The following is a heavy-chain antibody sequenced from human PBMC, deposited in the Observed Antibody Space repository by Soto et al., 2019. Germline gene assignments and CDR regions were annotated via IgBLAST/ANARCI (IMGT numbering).Heavy chain of an antibody. Sequence: QVQLVQSGGEVKKPGASVKVSCKTSGYSFTTYGISWVRQAPGQGLEWMGWISAYNGNTNYAQKLQGRVTMTTDTSTSTAYMELRSLRSDDTAVYYCAREGPALYHYYGMDVWGQGSTVTVSS. J-gene: IGHJ6*02. CDR3: AREGPALYHYYGMDV. CDR1: GYSFTTYG. V-gene: IGHV1-18*01. CDR2: ISAYNGNT.